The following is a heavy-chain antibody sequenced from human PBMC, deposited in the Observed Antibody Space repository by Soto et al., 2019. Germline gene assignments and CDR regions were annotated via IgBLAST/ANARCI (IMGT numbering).Heavy chain of an antibody. CDR1: GFNFKKFA. CDR2: ISCCGGST. J-gene: IGHJ4*02. D-gene: IGHD6-19*01. CDR3: AKADGEQWLVPHLDN. V-gene: IGHV3-23*04. Sequence: EVQLVESGGDLILPGGSLRLSCVASGFNFKKFAMAWVRQAPGEGLEWVSGISCCGGSTSYADSVKGRFSIARYDSKNTLSLQMNSLRVEDTAQYYCAKADGEQWLVPHLDNWGQGTLVTVS.